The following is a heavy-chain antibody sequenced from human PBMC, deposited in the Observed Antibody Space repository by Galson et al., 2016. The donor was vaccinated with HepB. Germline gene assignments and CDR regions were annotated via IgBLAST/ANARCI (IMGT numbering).Heavy chain of an antibody. V-gene: IGHV3-11*01. Sequence: SLRLSCAASTFTFSDYYMSWIRQAPGRGLEWISYIAGSGRPIYYADSVKGRFTIPRDNAKNSLYLQMNSLRAEDTAVYYGAGGGGFSVGAYFDSWGQGTLVTVSS. CDR3: AGGGGFSVGAYFDS. J-gene: IGHJ4*02. D-gene: IGHD3-16*01. CDR1: TFTFSDYY. CDR2: IAGSGRPI.